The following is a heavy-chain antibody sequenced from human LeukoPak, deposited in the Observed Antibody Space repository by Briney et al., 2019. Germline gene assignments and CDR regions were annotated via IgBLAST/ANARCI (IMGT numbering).Heavy chain of an antibody. V-gene: IGHV4-39*01. CDR3: ARYCSGGSCFNQIGRGDDY. CDR1: GGSISSSSYY. D-gene: IGHD2-15*01. CDR2: IYYSGST. J-gene: IGHJ4*02. Sequence: PSETLSLTCTVSGGSISSSSYYRGWIRQPPGKGLEWIGSIYYSGSTYYNPSLKSRVTISVDTSKNQFSLKLSSVTAADTAVYYCARYCSGGSCFNQIGRGDDYWGQGTLVTVSS.